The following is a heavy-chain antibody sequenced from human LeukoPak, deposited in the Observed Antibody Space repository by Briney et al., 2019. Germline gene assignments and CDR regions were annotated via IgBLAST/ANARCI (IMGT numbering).Heavy chain of an antibody. J-gene: IGHJ4*02. CDR1: GGSISSSSYY. D-gene: IGHD5-24*01. V-gene: IGHV4-39*07. CDR2: IYYSGST. CDR3: AKDRGDGYNSGYFVY. Sequence: SPTLSLTCTVSGGSISSSSYYWGWLRQPPGKGLEWIGSIYYSGSTYYNPSLKSRVTISVDTSKNQFSLKLSSVTAADTAVYYCAKDRGDGYNSGYFVYWGQGTLVTVSS.